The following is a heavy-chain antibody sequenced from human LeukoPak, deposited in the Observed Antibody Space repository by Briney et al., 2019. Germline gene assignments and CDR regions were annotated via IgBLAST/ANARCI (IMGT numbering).Heavy chain of an antibody. V-gene: IGHV1-69*04. D-gene: IGHD6-13*01. CDR3: ARDSGVIAAAVYDY. CDR2: IIPILGIA. J-gene: IGHJ4*02. CDR1: GGTFGSYA. Sequence: SVKVSCKASGGTFGSYAISWVRQAPGQGLEWMGRIIPILGIANYAQRFQGRVTITADKSTSTAYMELSSLRSEDTAVYYCARDSGVIAAAVYDYWGQGTLVTVSS.